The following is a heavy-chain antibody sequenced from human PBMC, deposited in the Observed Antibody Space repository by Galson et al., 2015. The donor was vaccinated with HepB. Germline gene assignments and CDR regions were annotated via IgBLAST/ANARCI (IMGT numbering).Heavy chain of an antibody. Sequence: SLRLSCAASGFTFDDYAMHWIRQAPGKGLEWVSYISSSGSTIYYADSVKGRFTISRDNAKNSLYLQMNSLRAEDTAVYYCARGHRHMVRGVIIFSPRPTAADDAFDIWGQGTMVTVSS. CDR3: ARGHRHMVRGVIIFSPRPTAADDAFDI. V-gene: IGHV3-11*01. CDR2: ISSSGSTI. D-gene: IGHD3-10*01. CDR1: GFTFDDYA. J-gene: IGHJ3*02.